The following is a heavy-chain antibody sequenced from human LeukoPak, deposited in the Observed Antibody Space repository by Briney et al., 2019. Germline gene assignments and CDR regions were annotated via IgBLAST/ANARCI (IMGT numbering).Heavy chain of an antibody. V-gene: IGHV1-8*01. CDR1: GYTFTSYD. J-gene: IGHJ4*02. CDR3: ARGKARGIAAAGSIDY. CDR2: MNSNSGNT. D-gene: IGHD6-13*01. Sequence: ASVNVSCKASGYTFTSYDINWVRQATGQGLEWMGWMNSNSGNTGYAQKFQGRVTMTRNTSISTAYMELSNLRSEDTAVYYCARGKARGIAAAGSIDYWGQGTLVTVSS.